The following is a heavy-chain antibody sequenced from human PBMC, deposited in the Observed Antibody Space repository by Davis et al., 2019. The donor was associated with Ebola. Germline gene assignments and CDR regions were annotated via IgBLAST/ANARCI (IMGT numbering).Heavy chain of an antibody. J-gene: IGHJ4*02. V-gene: IGHV1-18*01. CDR1: GYTFTSYG. CDR2: IIPIFGTA. Sequence: ASVKVSCKASGYTFTSYGISWVRQAPGQGLEWMGGIIPIFGTANYAQKFQGRLTLTTDTSTSTVYMELRSLTSDDTAKYYCARGRNGGWDFDYWGQGTLVTVSS. CDR3: ARGRNGGWDFDY. D-gene: IGHD6-19*01.